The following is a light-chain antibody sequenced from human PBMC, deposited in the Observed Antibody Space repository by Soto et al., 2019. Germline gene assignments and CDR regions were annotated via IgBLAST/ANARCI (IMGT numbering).Light chain of an antibody. CDR1: QSVGSN. V-gene: IGKV3-11*01. Sequence: EIVLTQSPATLSLSPGERATLSCRASQSVGSNLAWYQQKPGQAPRLLIYDASNTATGIPARFSGSGTGSDFTLIIRSQEPDDFPFSYCQLRRHWPLWTFGQG. CDR2: DAS. CDR3: QLRRHWPLWT. J-gene: IGKJ1*01.